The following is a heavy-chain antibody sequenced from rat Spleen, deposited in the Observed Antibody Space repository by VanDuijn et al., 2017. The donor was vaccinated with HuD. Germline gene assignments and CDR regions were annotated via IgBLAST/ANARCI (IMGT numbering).Heavy chain of an antibody. Sequence: EVQLVESGGGLVQPGRSLKLSCVASGFTFNNYWMTWIRQAPGKGLEWVASITNTGGSTYYPDSVKGRFTISRDNAKSNLYLQMNSLRSEETATYYCTREASYTDYGYNSPSRNVMDAWGQGASVTVSS. D-gene: IGHD1-9*01. J-gene: IGHJ4*01. V-gene: IGHV5-31*01. CDR2: ITNTGGST. CDR3: TREASYTDYGYNSPSRNVMDA. CDR1: GFTFNNYW.